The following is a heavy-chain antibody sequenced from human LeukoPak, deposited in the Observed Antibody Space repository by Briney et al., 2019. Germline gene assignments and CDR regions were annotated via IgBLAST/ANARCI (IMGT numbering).Heavy chain of an antibody. CDR2: INHSGST. Sequence: SETLSLTCAVYGGSFSGYCWSWIRQPPGKGLEWIGEINHSGSTNYNPSLKSRVTISVDTSKNQFSLKLSSVTAADTAVYYCARGRGLLLWFGELLYKCWFDPWGQGTLVTVSS. CDR3: ARGRGLLLWFGELLYKCWFDP. CDR1: GGSFSGYC. J-gene: IGHJ5*02. V-gene: IGHV4-34*01. D-gene: IGHD3-10*01.